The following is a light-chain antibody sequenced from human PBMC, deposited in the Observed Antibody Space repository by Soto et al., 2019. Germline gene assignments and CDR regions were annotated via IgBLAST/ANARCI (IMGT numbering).Light chain of an antibody. Sequence: EIVLTQSPGTLSLSPGERATLSCRASQSVSSSYLAWYQQKPGQAPRLLIYGASSRATGIPDRFSGSGSGTDCTLTISRLEPEDLAVYYCQQYGSSPRTFGQGTKVEI. CDR2: GAS. J-gene: IGKJ1*01. CDR3: QQYGSSPRT. V-gene: IGKV3-20*01. CDR1: QSVSSSY.